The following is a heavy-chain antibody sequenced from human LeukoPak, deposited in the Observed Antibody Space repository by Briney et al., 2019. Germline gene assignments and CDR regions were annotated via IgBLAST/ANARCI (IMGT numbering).Heavy chain of an antibody. Sequence: PGGSLRLSCTGSGFTFSGYWMHWVRQVPGKGLVWVSRINSDGGDMSYADSVKGRFTISRDNAKNSLYLQMNSLRAEDTAVYYCARDRNIAAAGTRPSDYWGQGTLVTVSS. CDR1: GFTFSGYW. J-gene: IGHJ4*02. V-gene: IGHV3-74*01. CDR3: ARDRNIAAAGTRPSDY. CDR2: INSDGGDM. D-gene: IGHD6-13*01.